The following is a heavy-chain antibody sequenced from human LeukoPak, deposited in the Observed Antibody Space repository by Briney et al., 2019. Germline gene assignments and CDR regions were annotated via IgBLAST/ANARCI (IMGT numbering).Heavy chain of an antibody. CDR3: AKDRRDILTGLNWFDP. V-gene: IGHV3-23*01. J-gene: IGHJ5*02. CDR2: ISGSGGST. Sequence: PGGSLRLSCAASGFTFSSYAMSWVRQAPGKGLEWVSAISGSGGSTYYADSVKGRFTISRDNSKNTLYLQMNSLRAEDTAVYYCAKDRRDILTGLNWFDPWGQGTLVTVSS. D-gene: IGHD3-9*01. CDR1: GFTFSSYA.